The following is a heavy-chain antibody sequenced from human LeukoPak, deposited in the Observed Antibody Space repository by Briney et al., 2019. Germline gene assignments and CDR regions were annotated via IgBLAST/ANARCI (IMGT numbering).Heavy chain of an antibody. V-gene: IGHV3-9*01. CDR1: GFTFDDYA. J-gene: IGHJ6*02. CDR2: ISWNSGSI. CDR3: AKEYHYGMDV. Sequence: GGSLRLSCAASGFTFDDYAMHWVRHAPGKGLEWVSGISWNSGSIGYADSVKGRFTISRDNAKNSLYLQMNSLRAEDTALYYCAKEYHYGMDVWGQGTTVTVSS.